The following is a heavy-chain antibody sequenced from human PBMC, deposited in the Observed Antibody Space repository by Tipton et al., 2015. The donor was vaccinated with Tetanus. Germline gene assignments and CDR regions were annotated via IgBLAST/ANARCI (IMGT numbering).Heavy chain of an antibody. CDR2: IWYDGTTE. D-gene: IGHD4-17*01. CDR3: ARETSLTTYY. CDR1: GFSFSTYN. Sequence: SLRLSCAASGFSFSTYNFHWVRQAPGKGLEWVAVIWYDGTTEYYADSVKGRFTISRDNSKNTLFLQMNSLRAEDTAVYYCARETSLTTYYWGQGTLVTVSS. V-gene: IGHV3-33*01. J-gene: IGHJ4*02.